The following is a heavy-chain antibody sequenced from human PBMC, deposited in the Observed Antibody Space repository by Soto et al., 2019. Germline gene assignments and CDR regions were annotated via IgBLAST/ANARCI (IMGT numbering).Heavy chain of an antibody. D-gene: IGHD2-2*01. J-gene: IGHJ4*02. CDR3: ARGIGYCSSINCYSSRRLQFDS. V-gene: IGHV4-34*01. Sequence: QVQLQQWGAGLLKPSETLSLTCAVYGGSFSGYYWTWIRQSPEKGLEWIGEVNHSGTTYYNPSLRTRVTISVHTPKNQFSLKMSSVTAADTAVYYCARGIGYCSSINCYSSRRLQFDSWGQGTLVTVSS. CDR1: GGSFSGYY. CDR2: VNHSGTT.